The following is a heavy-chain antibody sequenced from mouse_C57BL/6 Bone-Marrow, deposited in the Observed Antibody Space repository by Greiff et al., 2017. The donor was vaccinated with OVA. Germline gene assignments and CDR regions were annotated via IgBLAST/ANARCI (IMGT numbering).Heavy chain of an antibody. CDR1: GFNIKDDY. CDR3: TTLNYYESSYYWYFDV. V-gene: IGHV14-4*01. J-gene: IGHJ1*03. D-gene: IGHD1-1*01. CDR2: IDPENGDT. Sequence: VQLQQSGAELVRPGASVKLSCTASGFNIKDDYMHWVKQRPEQGLEWIGWIDPENGDTEYASKFQGKATITADTSSNTAYLQLSSLTSEDTAVYYCTTLNYYESSYYWYFDVWGTGTTVTVSS.